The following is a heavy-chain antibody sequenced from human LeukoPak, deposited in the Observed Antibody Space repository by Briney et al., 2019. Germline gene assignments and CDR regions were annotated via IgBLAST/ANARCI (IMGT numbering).Heavy chain of an antibody. CDR1: GYTFASYD. CDR3: ASSSGGDGYNPDFDY. CDR2: MNPNSGNT. J-gene: IGHJ4*02. V-gene: IGHV1-8*01. D-gene: IGHD5-24*01. Sequence: ASVKVSCKASGYTFASYDINWVRQATGQGLEWMGWMNPNSGNTGYAQKFQGRVTMTRNTSISTAYMELSSLRSEDTAVYYCASSSGGDGYNPDFDYWGQGTLVTVSS.